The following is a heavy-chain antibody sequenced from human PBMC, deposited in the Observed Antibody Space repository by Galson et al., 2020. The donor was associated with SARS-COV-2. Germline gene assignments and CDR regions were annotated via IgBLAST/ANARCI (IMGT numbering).Heavy chain of an antibody. CDR2: FDPQDGET. Sequence: ASVKVSCKLSGHTLTELSMDWVRQAPGKGLEWLGSFDPQDGETIYAQKFQGRVTMTEDTSTETAYLELSSLRSDDTAVYYCATWGVVVITYAFDIWGQGTMDTVSS. CDR3: ATWGVVVITYAFDI. D-gene: IGHD3-22*01. V-gene: IGHV1-24*01. J-gene: IGHJ3*02. CDR1: GHTLTELS.